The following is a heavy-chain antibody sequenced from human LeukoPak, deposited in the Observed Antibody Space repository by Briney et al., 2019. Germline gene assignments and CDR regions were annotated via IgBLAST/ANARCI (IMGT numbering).Heavy chain of an antibody. CDR1: GGSISSGGYY. J-gene: IGHJ4*02. CDR2: IYYSGST. Sequence: SETLSLTCTVSGGSISSGGYYWSWIRQHPGKGLEWIGFIYYSGSTYYNPSLKSRVTISVDTSKNQFSLKLSSVPAADTAEYYCASTTYYYDSSGYYYRETFDYWGQGTLVTVSS. V-gene: IGHV4-31*03. D-gene: IGHD3-22*01. CDR3: ASTTYYYDSSGYYYRETFDY.